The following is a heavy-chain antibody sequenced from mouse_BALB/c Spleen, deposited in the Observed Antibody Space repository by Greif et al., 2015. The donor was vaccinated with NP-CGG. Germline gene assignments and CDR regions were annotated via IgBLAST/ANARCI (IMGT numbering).Heavy chain of an antibody. D-gene: IGHD1-1*01. CDR1: GFTFSSYA. CDR2: ISSGGST. V-gene: IGHV5-6-5*01. CDR3: ARGDGSSYVWFAY. J-gene: IGHJ3*01. Sequence: DVMLVESGGGLVKPGGSLKLSCAASGFTFSSYAMSWVRQTPEKRLEWVASISSGGSTYYPDSVKGRFTISRDNARNILYLQMSSLRSEDTAMYYCARGDGSSYVWFAYWGQGTLVTVSA.